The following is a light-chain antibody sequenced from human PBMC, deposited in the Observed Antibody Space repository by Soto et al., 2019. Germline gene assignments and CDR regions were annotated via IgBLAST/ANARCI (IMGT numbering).Light chain of an antibody. CDR2: EGS. Sequence: QSALTQPASVSGSPGQSITISCTGTSSDVRSYNLVSWYQQHPGKAPKLMIYEGSKRPSGVSNRFSGSKSGYTASLTISGLQAEDEADYYCCSYAGSSTWVFGGGTKLTVL. V-gene: IGLV2-23*01. CDR3: CSYAGSSTWV. J-gene: IGLJ3*02. CDR1: SSDVRSYNL.